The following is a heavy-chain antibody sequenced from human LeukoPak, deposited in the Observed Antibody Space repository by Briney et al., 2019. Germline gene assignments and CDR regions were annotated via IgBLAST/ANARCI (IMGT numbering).Heavy chain of an antibody. Sequence: SETLSLTCAVYGGSFSGYYWSWIRQPPGKGLEWIGEINHSGSTNYNPSLKSRVTISVDTSKNQFSLKLTSVTAADTAMYYCARAGYTISHYSLDYWGQGALVTVSS. CDR3: ARAGYTISHYSLDY. D-gene: IGHD3-9*01. J-gene: IGHJ4*02. CDR1: GGSFSGYY. CDR2: INHSGST. V-gene: IGHV4-34*01.